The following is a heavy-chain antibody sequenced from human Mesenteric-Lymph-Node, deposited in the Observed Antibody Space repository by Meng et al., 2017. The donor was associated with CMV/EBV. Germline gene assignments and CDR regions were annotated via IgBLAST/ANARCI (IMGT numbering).Heavy chain of an antibody. D-gene: IGHD4-23*01. J-gene: IGHJ4*02. CDR2: IKSKADRGTI. Sequence: GESLKISCTASGFTFNIAWMSWVRQAPGKGLEWVGRIKSKADRGTIDYAAPVKGRFTISRDDSKNTLYLQMNSLTAEDTAVYYCAKDRYPFGPTPKNYFDYWGQGTLVTVSS. V-gene: IGHV3-15*01. CDR1: GFTFNIAW. CDR3: AKDRYPFGPTPKNYFDY.